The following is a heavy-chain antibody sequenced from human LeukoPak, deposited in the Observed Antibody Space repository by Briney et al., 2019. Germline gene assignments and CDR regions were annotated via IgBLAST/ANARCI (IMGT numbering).Heavy chain of an antibody. D-gene: IGHD5-18*01. J-gene: IGHJ4*02. CDR2: IYYSGST. CDR3: ARGRGAGRYSYGYVGY. V-gene: IGHV4-59*12. Sequence: SETLSLTCTVSGVSISSYYWTWIRQPPGEGLEWIGYIYYSGSTNYNPSLKSRVTISVDTSKNQFSLNLSSVTAADTAVYYCARGRGAGRYSYGYVGYWGQGTLVTVSS. CDR1: GVSISSYY.